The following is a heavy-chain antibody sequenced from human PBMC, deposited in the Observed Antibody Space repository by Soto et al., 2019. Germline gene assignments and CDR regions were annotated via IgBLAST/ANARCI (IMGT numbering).Heavy chain of an antibody. CDR1: GGSISSGDYY. CDR3: ARGSYYYDSSVYYHY. V-gene: IGHV4-30-4*01. CDR2: IYYSGST. D-gene: IGHD3-22*01. Sequence: SETLSLTCTVSGGSISSGDYYWSWIRQPPGKGLEWIGYIYYSGSTYYNPSLKSRVTISVDTSKNQFSLKLSSVTAADTAVYYCARGSYYYDSSVYYHYWGRGTLVPVSS. J-gene: IGHJ4*02.